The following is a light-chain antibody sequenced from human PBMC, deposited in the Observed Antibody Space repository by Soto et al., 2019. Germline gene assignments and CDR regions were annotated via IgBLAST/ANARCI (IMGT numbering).Light chain of an antibody. Sequence: DIQMTQSPSALSGSVGDRVTMTCQASQDINKNLIWYQQKPGKPPKLLIYDASSLESGVPSRFSGSGSGTDFSLTITSLQPDDSATYYCQQYPSYYPWTFGQGTKVDIK. CDR1: QDINKN. J-gene: IGKJ1*01. CDR3: QQYPSYYPWT. CDR2: DAS. V-gene: IGKV1-5*01.